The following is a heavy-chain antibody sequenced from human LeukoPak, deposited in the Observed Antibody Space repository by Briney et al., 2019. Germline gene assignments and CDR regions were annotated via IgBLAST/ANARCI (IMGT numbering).Heavy chain of an antibody. V-gene: IGHV3-23*01. CDR3: AKAPKRSCSGATCYPFDY. J-gene: IGHJ4*02. CDR2: ITDSGGST. CDR1: GFTFSSYA. Sequence: GGSLRLSCAASGFTFSSYAMSWVRQTLGKGLECVSFITDSGGSTYYTDSVKGRFTISRDNSKNTLYLQMNSPRAEDTAVYYCAKAPKRSCSGATCYPFDYWGQGTLVTVSS. D-gene: IGHD2-15*01.